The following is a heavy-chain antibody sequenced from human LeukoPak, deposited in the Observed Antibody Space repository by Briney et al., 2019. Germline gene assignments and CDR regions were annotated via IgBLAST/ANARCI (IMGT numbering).Heavy chain of an antibody. CDR2: ISSSSSYI. CDR1: GFTFSSYS. Sequence: GGSLRLSCAASGFTFSSYSMNWVRQALGKGLEWVSSISSSSSYIYYADSVKGRFTISRDNAKNSLYLQMNSLRAEDTAVYYCARAPSVQLWLLDYYYYGMDVWGQGTTVTVSS. J-gene: IGHJ6*02. CDR3: ARAPSVQLWLLDYYYYGMDV. V-gene: IGHV3-21*01. D-gene: IGHD5-18*01.